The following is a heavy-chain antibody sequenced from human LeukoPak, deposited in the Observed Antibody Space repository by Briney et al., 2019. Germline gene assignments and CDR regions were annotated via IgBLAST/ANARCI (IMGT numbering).Heavy chain of an antibody. CDR1: GYTFTSYG. CDR2: TSAYNGNT. V-gene: IGHV1-18*01. Sequence: ASVKVSCKASGYTFTSYGISWVRQAPGQGLEWMGWTSAYNGNTHYAQKFQGRVTMTTDTSTNTAHMELRSLRSDDTAVYYCATKRYCSSTSCHTTGISPYYYMDVWGEGTTVTVSS. D-gene: IGHD2-2*02. J-gene: IGHJ6*03. CDR3: ATKRYCSSTSCHTTGISPYYYMDV.